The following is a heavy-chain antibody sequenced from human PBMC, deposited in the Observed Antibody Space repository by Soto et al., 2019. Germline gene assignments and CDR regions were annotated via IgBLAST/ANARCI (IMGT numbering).Heavy chain of an antibody. V-gene: IGHV3-23*01. CDR2: ISSSGDST. J-gene: IGHJ4*02. CDR3: AKADTETRAVGVHYFDY. Sequence: GGSLRLSCAASGFTFSDYFMGWIRQAPGKGLEWISFISSSGDSTYYADSVRGRFTISRDNSKNTLYLQMNSLRAEDTAVYYCAKADTETRAVGVHYFDYWGQGTLVTVSS. D-gene: IGHD3-10*01. CDR1: GFTFSDYF.